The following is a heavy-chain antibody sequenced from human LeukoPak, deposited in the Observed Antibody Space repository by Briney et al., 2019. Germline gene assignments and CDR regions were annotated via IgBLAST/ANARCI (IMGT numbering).Heavy chain of an antibody. CDR3: AREFDSSGYYLYAIDY. CDR2: INHSGST. D-gene: IGHD3-22*01. CDR1: GGSFSGYY. J-gene: IGHJ4*02. Sequence: SETLSLTCAVYGGSFSGYYWSWIRQPPGKGLEWIGEINHSGSTNYNPAPKNRGTISVDTSKNQFSLKLSPVTAADTAVYYCAREFDSSGYYLYAIDYWGQGTLVTVSS. V-gene: IGHV4-34*01.